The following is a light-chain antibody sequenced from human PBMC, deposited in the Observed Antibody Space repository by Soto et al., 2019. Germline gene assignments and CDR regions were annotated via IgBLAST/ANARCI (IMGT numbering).Light chain of an antibody. J-gene: IGKJ1*01. CDR3: QRYGGSPWT. CDR2: SAS. CDR1: QTFDSSY. V-gene: IGKV3-20*01. Sequence: ETVLTQSPDTLSLSPGERATLSCRASQTFDSSYLAWFQQKPGQAPRLLIYSASSRATGIPDRFSGSGSGTDFTLTISRLEPEELAMYYCQRYGGSPWTFGQGTKVEI.